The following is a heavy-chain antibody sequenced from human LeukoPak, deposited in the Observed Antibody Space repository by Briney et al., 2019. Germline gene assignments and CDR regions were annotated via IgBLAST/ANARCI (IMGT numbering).Heavy chain of an antibody. V-gene: IGHV3-74*01. Sequence: GGSLRLSCAASGLPFSSYWMHWVHQAPGKGLVWVSRINSDGSSTSYADSVKGRFTISRDNAKNTLYLQMNSLRAEDTAVYYCIAVAAVWGQGTLVTVSS. J-gene: IGHJ4*02. CDR3: IAVAAV. D-gene: IGHD6-19*01. CDR2: INSDGSST. CDR1: GLPFSSYW.